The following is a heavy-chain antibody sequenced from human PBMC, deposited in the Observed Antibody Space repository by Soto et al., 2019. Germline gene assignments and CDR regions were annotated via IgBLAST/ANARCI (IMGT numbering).Heavy chain of an antibody. CDR3: AKSPYDSSGYYYYFHY. CDR2: VAHDGRNE. V-gene: IGHV3-30*18. Sequence: PGGSLRLSCTASGFIFSSYGMHWVRQAPGRGLEWVADVAHDGRNEHYGDSVKDRFTIFRDNFKNTLYLQMNSLSAEDTAVYYCAKSPYDSSGYYYYFHYWGQGTLVTVSS. D-gene: IGHD3-22*01. J-gene: IGHJ4*02. CDR1: GFIFSSYG.